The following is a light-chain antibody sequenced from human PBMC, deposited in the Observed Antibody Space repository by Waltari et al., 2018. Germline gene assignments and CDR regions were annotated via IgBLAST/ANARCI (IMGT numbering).Light chain of an antibody. CDR3: QQYNNWPQT. Sequence: TVMTQSPSTLSVSPGDRATLSCRASQSVSSNLAWYQQKPGQAPRLLIYGASTRATGIPARFSGSGSGTEFTLTISSLQSEDFAVYYCQQYNNWPQTFGQGTKVEIK. CDR1: QSVSSN. J-gene: IGKJ1*01. V-gene: IGKV3-15*01. CDR2: GAS.